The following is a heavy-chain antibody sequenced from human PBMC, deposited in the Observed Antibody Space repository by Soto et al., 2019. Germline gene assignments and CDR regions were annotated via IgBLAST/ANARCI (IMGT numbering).Heavy chain of an antibody. D-gene: IGHD3-10*01. CDR1: GFTFNNYA. CDR3: ANGRGGSGGLTPRVYF. Sequence: EVQLLESGGVLVQPGGSLRLSCAASGFTFNNYAMTWVRQAPGKGLGWVSAISGGGDTTSYADSVKGRFTVSRDGSKNTLYLQMSSLRAEDTALYYCANGRGGSGGLTPRVYFWGQGTLVTVSS. CDR2: ISGGGDTT. V-gene: IGHV3-23*01. J-gene: IGHJ4*02.